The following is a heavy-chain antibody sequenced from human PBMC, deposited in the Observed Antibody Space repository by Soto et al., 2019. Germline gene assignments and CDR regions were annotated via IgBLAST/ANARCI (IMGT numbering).Heavy chain of an antibody. CDR3: ARDGAVAGRGPFDY. CDR2: IWYDGSNK. Sequence: GGSLRLSCAAPGFTFSSYGMHWVRQAPGKGLEWVAVIWYDGSNKYYADSVKGRFTISRDNSKNTLYLQMNSLRAEDTAVYYCARDGAVAGRGPFDYWGQGTLVTVSS. V-gene: IGHV3-33*01. D-gene: IGHD6-19*01. CDR1: GFTFSSYG. J-gene: IGHJ4*02.